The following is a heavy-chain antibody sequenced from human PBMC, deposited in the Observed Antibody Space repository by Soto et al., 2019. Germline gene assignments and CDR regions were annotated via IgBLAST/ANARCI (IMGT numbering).Heavy chain of an antibody. J-gene: IGHJ4*02. CDR1: GYSFTSYW. V-gene: IGHV5-51*01. CDR3: ARGTHYYGSSGYWTGFDY. D-gene: IGHD3-22*01. Sequence: GESLKISCKGSGYSFTSYWIGWVRQMPGKGLEWMGIIYPGDSDTRYSPSFQGQVTISADKSISTAYLQWSSLKASDTAMYYCARGTHYYGSSGYWTGFDYWGQGTLVTVSS. CDR2: IYPGDSDT.